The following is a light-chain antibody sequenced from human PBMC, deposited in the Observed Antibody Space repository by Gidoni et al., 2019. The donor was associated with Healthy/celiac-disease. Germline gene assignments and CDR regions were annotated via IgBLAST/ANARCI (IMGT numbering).Light chain of an antibody. Sequence: QSALTQPPSASGSPGQSVPISCTGTSRDVGGYNDVSGYQQHPGKAPKLMIYEVSKRPPGVPDRFSGSKSGNTASLTVSGLQAEDEADYYCSSYAGSNNLVFGGGTKLTVL. J-gene: IGLJ2*01. CDR1: SRDVGGYND. CDR3: SSYAGSNNLV. CDR2: EVS. V-gene: IGLV2-8*01.